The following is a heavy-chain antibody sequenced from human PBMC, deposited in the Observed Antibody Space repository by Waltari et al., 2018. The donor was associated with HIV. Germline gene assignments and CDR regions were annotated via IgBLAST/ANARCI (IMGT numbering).Heavy chain of an antibody. V-gene: IGHV1-2*06. Sequence: HAHLLQSWPEVRRPPASVTVSCNGSAYTFTDYYLHGVRQTPGRGPEWLGRIDPRTGWALYAPAFQGRVTINSVTFHTTGYLDLTSVKSDDTAVYFCSRGDDVTLISLPPGYRLDFWGQGTVVTVSS. CDR2: IDPRTGWA. CDR1: AYTFTDYY. CDR3: SRGDDVTLISLPPGYRLDF. D-gene: IGHD2-15*01. J-gene: IGHJ4*02.